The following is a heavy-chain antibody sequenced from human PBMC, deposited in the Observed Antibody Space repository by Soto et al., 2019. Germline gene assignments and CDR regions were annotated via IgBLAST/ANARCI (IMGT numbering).Heavy chain of an antibody. CDR2: INPNSGGT. V-gene: IGHV1-2*04. J-gene: IGHJ5*02. CDR1: GYTFTGYY. D-gene: IGHD6-25*01. CDR3: AREGGSEPLQPSYNWFDT. Sequence: SVKVSCKASGYTFTGYYMHWVRQAPGQGLEWMGWINPNSGGTNYAQKFQGWVTMTRDTSITTVYMELSNLRSDDTAVYYCAREGGSEPLQPSYNWFDTWGQGTVVIVS.